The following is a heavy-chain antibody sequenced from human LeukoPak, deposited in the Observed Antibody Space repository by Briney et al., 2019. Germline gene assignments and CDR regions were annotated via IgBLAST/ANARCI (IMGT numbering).Heavy chain of an antibody. CDR3: ASGRGYSYGFDY. CDR2: IKQGGSEK. J-gene: IGHJ4*02. CDR1: GFTFSSYW. Sequence: GGSLRLSCAASGFTFSSYWMSWVRQAPGKGLEWVADIKQGGSEKYYVDSVKGRFTISRDNAKNSLYLQMNSLRAEDTAVYYCASGRGYSYGFDYWGQGTLVTVSS. D-gene: IGHD5-18*01. V-gene: IGHV3-7*01.